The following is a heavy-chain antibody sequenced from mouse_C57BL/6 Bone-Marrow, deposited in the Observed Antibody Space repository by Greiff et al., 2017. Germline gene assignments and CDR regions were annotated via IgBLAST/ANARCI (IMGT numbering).Heavy chain of an antibody. J-gene: IGHJ3*01. V-gene: IGHV5-6*01. CDR1: GFTFSSYG. D-gene: IGHD1-1*01. CDR3: ARAYYDGSWFAY. CDR2: ISSGGSYT. Sequence: EVKVVESGGDLVKPGGSLKLSCAASGFTFSSYGMSWVRQTPDKRLEWVATISSGGSYTYYPDSVKGRFPISRDNAKNTLYLQMSSLKSEDTAMYYCARAYYDGSWFAYWGQGNLVTVSA.